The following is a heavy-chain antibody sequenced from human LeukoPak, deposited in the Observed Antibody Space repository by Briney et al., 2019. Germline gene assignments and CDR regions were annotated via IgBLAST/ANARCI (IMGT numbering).Heavy chain of an antibody. Sequence: PSETLSLTCTVSGGSISSSSYYWGWIRQPPGKGLEWIGEIYHGGSTNYNPSLKNRVTISVDKSKNQFSLKLSSVTAADTAVYYCARDVSYSSGFDYWGQGTLVTVSS. CDR2: IYHGGST. CDR1: GGSISSSSYY. V-gene: IGHV4-39*07. D-gene: IGHD6-19*01. CDR3: ARDVSYSSGFDY. J-gene: IGHJ4*02.